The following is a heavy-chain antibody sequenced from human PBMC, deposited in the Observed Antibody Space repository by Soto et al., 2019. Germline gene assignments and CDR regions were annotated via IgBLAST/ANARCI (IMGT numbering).Heavy chain of an antibody. D-gene: IGHD3-22*01. CDR3: TRDPTYYYDSSGYRLFDY. V-gene: IGHV3-49*03. CDR2: IRSKAYGGTT. J-gene: IGHJ4*02. Sequence: GGSLRLSCTASGFTFGDYAMSWFRQAPGKGLEWVGFIRSKAYGGTTEYAASVKGRFTISRDDSKSIAYLQMNSLKTEDTAVYYCTRDPTYYYDSSGYRLFDYWGQGTLVTVAS. CDR1: GFTFGDYA.